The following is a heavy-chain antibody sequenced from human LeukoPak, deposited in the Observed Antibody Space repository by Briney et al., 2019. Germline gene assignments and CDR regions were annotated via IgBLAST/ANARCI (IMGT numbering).Heavy chain of an antibody. Sequence: ASVKASCKASGFTFTSSAVQWVRQARGQRLEWIGWIVVGSGNTNYAQKFQERVTITRDMSTSTAYMELSSLRSEDTAVYYCAADGRDYGDYVVAFDIWGQGTMVTVSS. CDR1: GFTFTSSA. J-gene: IGHJ3*02. D-gene: IGHD4-17*01. V-gene: IGHV1-58*01. CDR3: AADGRDYGDYVVAFDI. CDR2: IVVGSGNT.